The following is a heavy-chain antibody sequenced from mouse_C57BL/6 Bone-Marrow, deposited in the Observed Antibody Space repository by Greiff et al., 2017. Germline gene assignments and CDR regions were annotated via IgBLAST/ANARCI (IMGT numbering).Heavy chain of an antibody. V-gene: IGHV1-56*01. CDR3: AGYYGSSYSDD. CDR1: GYTFTSHW. CDR2: SFPGSGST. Sequence: QVQLQQSGPELVRPGASVKISCKAPGYTFTSHWMPWVRQRPGQGLEWIGESFPGSGSTYYNEKFKGKATLTVDTSSSTAYMQLSSLTSEDSAVYFCAGYYGSSYSDDWGKGTTLTVSS. D-gene: IGHD1-1*01. J-gene: IGHJ1*03.